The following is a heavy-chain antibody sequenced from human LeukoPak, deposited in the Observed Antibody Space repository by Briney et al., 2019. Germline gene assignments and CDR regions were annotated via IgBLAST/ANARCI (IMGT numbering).Heavy chain of an antibody. V-gene: IGHV1-18*01. J-gene: IGHJ4*02. D-gene: IGHD2-2*01. CDR3: ARDRCSSTSCSHFDY. Sequence: ASVKVSCKASGYTFTSYGISWVRQAPGRGLEWMGWISACNGNTHYAQKLQGRVTMTTDTSTSTVYMELRSLRSEDTAVYYCARDRCSSTSCSHFDYWGQGTLVTVSS. CDR1: GYTFTSYG. CDR2: ISACNGNT.